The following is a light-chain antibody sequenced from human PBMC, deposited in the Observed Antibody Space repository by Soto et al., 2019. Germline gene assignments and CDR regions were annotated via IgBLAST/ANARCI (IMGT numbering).Light chain of an antibody. CDR2: DAS. V-gene: IGKV1-5*01. CDR3: HQYNSYSRYT. Sequence: DIQMTQSPSTLSASVGDRVTITCRASQSISSWLAWYQQKPGKAPKLLIYDASSLESGVPSRFSGSGSGTEVTLTISSLQPDDFATYYCHQYNSYSRYTFGQGTKLEIK. J-gene: IGKJ2*01. CDR1: QSISSW.